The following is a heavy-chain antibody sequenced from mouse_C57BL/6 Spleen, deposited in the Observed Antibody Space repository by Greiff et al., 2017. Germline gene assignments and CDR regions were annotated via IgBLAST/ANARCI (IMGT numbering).Heavy chain of an antibody. CDR2: ISGGGGNT. Sequence: EVKVEESGGGLVKPGGSLKLSCAASGFTFSSYTMSWVRQTPEKRLEWVATISGGGGNTYYPDSVKGRFTIARDNAKNTLYLQMSSLRSEDTALYYCARAGYGSSYWYFDVWGTGTTVTVSS. D-gene: IGHD1-1*01. CDR3: ARAGYGSSYWYFDV. V-gene: IGHV5-9*01. J-gene: IGHJ1*03. CDR1: GFTFSSYT.